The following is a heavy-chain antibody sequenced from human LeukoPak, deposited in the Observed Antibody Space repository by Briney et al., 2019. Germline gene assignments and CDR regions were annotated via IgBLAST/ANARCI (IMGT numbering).Heavy chain of an antibody. D-gene: IGHD1-26*01. CDR2: ISYDGSNK. CDR1: GFTFSSYA. V-gene: IGHV3-30-3*01. J-gene: IGHJ4*02. CDR3: ARDRIGLDY. Sequence: HPGGSLRLSCAASGFTFSSYAMHWVRQAPGKGLEWVAVISYDGSNKYYADSVKGRFTISRDNSKNTLYLQMNSLRAEDTAVYYCARDRIGLDYWGQGALVIVSS.